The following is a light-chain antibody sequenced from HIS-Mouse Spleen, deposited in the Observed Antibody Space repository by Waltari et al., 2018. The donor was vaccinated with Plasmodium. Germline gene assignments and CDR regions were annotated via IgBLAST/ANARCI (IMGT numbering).Light chain of an antibody. CDR2: RDS. CDR3: QVWDSSTVV. J-gene: IGLJ2*01. CDR1: NLGSKN. Sequence: SYELTQPLSVSVALGQTARITCGGNNLGSKNVHWYQKKPGQAPVRVIYRDSNRPSGIPERFSGSNSGNTATLTISRAQAGDEADYYCQVWDSSTVVFGGGTKLTVL. V-gene: IGLV3-9*01.